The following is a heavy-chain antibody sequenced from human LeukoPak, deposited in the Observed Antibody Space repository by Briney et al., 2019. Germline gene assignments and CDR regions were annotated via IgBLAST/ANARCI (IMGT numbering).Heavy chain of an antibody. J-gene: IGHJ5*02. V-gene: IGHV3-74*01. CDR2: INTDGSRI. D-gene: IGHD3-22*01. Sequence: PEGSLRLSCAASGFTFSSYSMNWVRQAPGKGLEWVSRINTDGSRITYADSVKGRFTISRDNAMNTVYLQMNSLRAEDTAVYYCARVLSGSWDWFDPWGQGTLVTVSS. CDR3: ARVLSGSWDWFDP. CDR1: GFTFSSYS.